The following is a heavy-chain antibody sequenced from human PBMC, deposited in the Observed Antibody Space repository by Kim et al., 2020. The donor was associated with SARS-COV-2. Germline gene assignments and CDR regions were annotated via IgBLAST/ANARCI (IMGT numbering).Heavy chain of an antibody. CDR3: ARDQVAGYWYFDL. Sequence: GGSLRLSCAASGFTFSSYGMHWVRQAPGKGLEWVAVIWYDGSNKYYADSVKGRFTISRDNSKNTLYLQMNSLRAEDTAVYYCARDQVAGYWYFDLWGRGTLVTVSS. V-gene: IGHV3-33*01. J-gene: IGHJ2*01. D-gene: IGHD6-19*01. CDR1: GFTFSSYG. CDR2: IWYDGSNK.